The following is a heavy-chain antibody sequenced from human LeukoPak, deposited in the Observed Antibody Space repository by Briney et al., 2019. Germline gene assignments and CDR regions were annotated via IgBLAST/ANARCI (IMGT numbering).Heavy chain of an antibody. Sequence: GGSLRLSCAAYGFTFSSYSMNWVRQAPGKGLEWVSSISSSSNYIYYADAVKGRFTISRDNAKNSLYLQMNSLRAEDTALYYCASTNYDSSVVYWGQGTLVTVSS. CDR3: ASTNYDSSVVY. CDR2: ISSSSNYI. D-gene: IGHD3-22*01. CDR1: GFTFSSYS. J-gene: IGHJ4*02. V-gene: IGHV3-21*01.